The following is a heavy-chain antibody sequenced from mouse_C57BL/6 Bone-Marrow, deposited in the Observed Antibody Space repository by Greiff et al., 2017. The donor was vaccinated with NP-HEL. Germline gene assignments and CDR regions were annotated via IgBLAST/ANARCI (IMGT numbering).Heavy chain of an antibody. CDR3: VYGWFAD. J-gene: IGHJ3*01. CDR2: INPSSGYT. V-gene: IGHV1-7*01. Sequence: QVQLQQSGAELAKPGASVKLSCKASGYTFTSYWMHWVKQRPGQGLEWIGYINPSSGYTKYNQKFKDKATLTAYKSSSTAYMQLSSLTYEDSAVYYCVYGWFADWGQGTLGTVSA. CDR1: GYTFTSYW. D-gene: IGHD1-1*01.